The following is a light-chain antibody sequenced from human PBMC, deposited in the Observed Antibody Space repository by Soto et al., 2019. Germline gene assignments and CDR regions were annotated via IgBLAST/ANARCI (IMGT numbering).Light chain of an antibody. Sequence: QSVVAQPASVSGSPRQSITISCTGTSDGGEAYNSVSLYQQLPHKAPQVILYKRTQRPSGVSSRCSGSTSGNAASLTIFALQANNEADYFCCSTAPETTYVFGTGTKVTVL. J-gene: IGLJ1*01. V-gene: IGLV2-23*01. CDR2: KRT. CDR3: CSTAPETTYV. CDR1: SDGGEAYNS.